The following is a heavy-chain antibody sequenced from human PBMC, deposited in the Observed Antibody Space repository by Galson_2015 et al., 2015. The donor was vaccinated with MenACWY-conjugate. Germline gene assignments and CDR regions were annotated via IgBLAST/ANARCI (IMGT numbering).Heavy chain of an antibody. J-gene: IGHJ5*02. CDR3: ARTLAVAGSTINWFDP. V-gene: IGHV7-4-1*02. CDR2: INTKTGNP. Sequence: SVKVSCKASGYTFTRYAMNWVRQAPGQGLEWMGWINTKTGNPTYAQGFTGRFVFSLDTSVSAAYLQISSLQAEDTAVYYCARTLAVAGSTINWFDPWGQGTLVTVSS. D-gene: IGHD6-19*01. CDR1: GYTFTRYA.